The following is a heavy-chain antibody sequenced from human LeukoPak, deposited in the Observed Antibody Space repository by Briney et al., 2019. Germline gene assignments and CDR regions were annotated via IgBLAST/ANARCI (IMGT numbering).Heavy chain of an antibody. V-gene: IGHV1-58*02. J-gene: IGHJ5*02. CDR2: IVVGSGNT. CDR3: AAGSDWFDP. CDR1: RFAFTSSA. Sequence: SVKVSCKASRFAFTSSAMQWVRQARGQRLEWIGWIVVGSGNTNYAQKFQERVTITRDMSTSTAYMELSSLRSEDTAVYYCAAGSDWFDPWGQGTLVTVSS.